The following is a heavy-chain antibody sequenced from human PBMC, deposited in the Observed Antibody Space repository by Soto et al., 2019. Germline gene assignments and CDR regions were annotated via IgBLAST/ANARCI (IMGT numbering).Heavy chain of an antibody. V-gene: IGHV3-74*01. CDR3: ARDGSIFGMGNYYYYMDV. CDR2: IKSDGSST. Sequence: EVQLVESGGGLVQPGGSLRLSCAASGFTFSRYWMHWVRQAPGKGLVWISRIKSDGSSTTYADSVKGRFTISRDNAKNTLYLKVNSLRAEDTAVYFCARDGSIFGMGNYYYYMDVWGKGTTVTVSS. CDR1: GFTFSRYW. J-gene: IGHJ6*03. D-gene: IGHD3-3*01.